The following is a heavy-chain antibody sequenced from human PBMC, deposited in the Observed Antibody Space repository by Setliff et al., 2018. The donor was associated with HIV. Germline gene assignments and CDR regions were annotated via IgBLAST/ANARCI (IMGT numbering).Heavy chain of an antibody. V-gene: IGHV1-18*01. CDR3: ARGWSGVAVAGTPRFEY. Sequence: GASVKVSCKASGYSFTAYGISWVRQAPGQGFEWMGWINIDSGHTNFAQKFQDRVTVTTDTSTNTTYMELRGLRSDDTATYYCARGWSGVAVAGTPRFEYWGQGTLVTVSS. J-gene: IGHJ4*02. CDR2: INIDSGHT. CDR1: GYSFTAYG. D-gene: IGHD6-19*01.